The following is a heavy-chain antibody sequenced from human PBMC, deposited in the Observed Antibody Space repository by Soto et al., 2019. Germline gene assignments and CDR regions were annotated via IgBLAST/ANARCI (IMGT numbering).Heavy chain of an antibody. D-gene: IGHD3-10*01. Sequence: PGGSLRRSCAASGFTFSSYSMNWVRQAPGKGLEWVSYISSSSSTIYYADSVKGRFTISRDNAKNSLYLQMNSLRAEDTAVYYCARDSVLLWFGETQPFDYWGQGTLVTVSS. CDR1: GFTFSSYS. CDR2: ISSSSSTI. V-gene: IGHV3-48*01. CDR3: ARDSVLLWFGETQPFDY. J-gene: IGHJ4*02.